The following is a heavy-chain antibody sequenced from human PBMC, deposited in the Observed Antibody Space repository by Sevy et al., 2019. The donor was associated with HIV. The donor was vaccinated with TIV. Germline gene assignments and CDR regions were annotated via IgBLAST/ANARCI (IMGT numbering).Heavy chain of an antibody. J-gene: IGHJ4*02. D-gene: IGHD2-8*01. V-gene: IGHV3-23*01. CDR2: LSFGCGKI. CDR1: GFAFYDYS. Sequence: GESLKISCAASGFAFYDYSMRRIRQAPGKGLEWVATLSFGCGKINYADSVKGRFTISRDNSKNSFYLQMDNLRVEDTALYYCAREGCTRPHDYWGQGTRVTVSS. CDR3: AREGCTRPHDY.